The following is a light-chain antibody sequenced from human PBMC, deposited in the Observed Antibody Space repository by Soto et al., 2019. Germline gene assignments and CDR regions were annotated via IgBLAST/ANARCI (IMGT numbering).Light chain of an antibody. CDR2: DAS. J-gene: IGKJ3*01. Sequence: EIVLTQSPATLSLSPGERATLSCWASQSVSSYLVWYQQKPGQAPRLLIYDASNRATGIPARFSGSGSGTDFTLTINSLEPEDSAVYYCQQRSNWPPAFGPGTKVDIK. CDR1: QSVSSY. V-gene: IGKV3-11*01. CDR3: QQRSNWPPA.